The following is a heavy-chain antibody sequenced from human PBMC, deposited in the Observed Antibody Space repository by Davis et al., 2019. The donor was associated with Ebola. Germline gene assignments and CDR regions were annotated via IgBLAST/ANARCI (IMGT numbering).Heavy chain of an antibody. CDR3: ARGIPRYSPGDLYYYYGMDV. J-gene: IGHJ6*02. CDR2: INSDGSST. CDR1: GFTFSSYW. D-gene: IGHD6-13*01. Sequence: GESLKISCAASGFTFSSYWMHWVRQAPGKGLVWVSRINSDGSSTSYADSVKGRFTISRDNSKNTLYLQMNSLRPEDTAVYYCARGIPRYSPGDLYYYYGMDVWGQGTTVTVSS. V-gene: IGHV3-74*01.